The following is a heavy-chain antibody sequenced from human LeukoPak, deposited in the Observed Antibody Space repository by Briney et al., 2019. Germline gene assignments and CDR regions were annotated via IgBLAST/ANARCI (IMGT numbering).Heavy chain of an antibody. V-gene: IGHV4-4*02. CDR1: GGSVTSTNY. Sequence: SETLSLTCGVSGGSVTSTNYWSWVRQPPGKGLEWIGEVNLQGFTNYNPSLMGRVAISVDTSEHHISLQLTSVTAADTAVYYCAIEGGPCRHFDYSGQGTLVTVSS. CDR3: AIEGGPCRHFDY. J-gene: IGHJ4*02. CDR2: VNLQGFT.